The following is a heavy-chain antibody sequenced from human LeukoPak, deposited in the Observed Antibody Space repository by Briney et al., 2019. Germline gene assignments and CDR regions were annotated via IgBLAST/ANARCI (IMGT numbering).Heavy chain of an antibody. Sequence: SVTVSFKASGGTFSSYAISWVRQAPGQGLEWMGGIIPIFGTANYAQKFQGRVTITTDESTSTAYMELSSLRSEDTAVYYCARESQFYNWFDPWGQGTLVTVSS. D-gene: IGHD5-24*01. CDR2: IIPIFGTA. J-gene: IGHJ5*02. CDR1: GGTFSSYA. V-gene: IGHV1-69*05. CDR3: ARESQFYNWFDP.